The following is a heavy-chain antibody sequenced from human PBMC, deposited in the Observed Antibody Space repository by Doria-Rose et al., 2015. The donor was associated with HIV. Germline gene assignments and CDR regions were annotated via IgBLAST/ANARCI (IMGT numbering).Heavy chain of an antibody. D-gene: IGHD6-13*01. Sequence: QDSGPVLVKPTETLTLTCTVSGVSLSSPGMGVSWIRQPPGKALEWLANIFSDDERSYKTSLKSRLAISRGTSKSRVVLTMTDMDPVDTATYYCARIKSSRWYHKYYFDFWGQGTLVIVSA. CDR2: IFSDDER. CDR3: ARIKSSRWYHKYYFDF. V-gene: IGHV2-26*01. J-gene: IGHJ4*02. CDR1: GVSLSSPGMG.